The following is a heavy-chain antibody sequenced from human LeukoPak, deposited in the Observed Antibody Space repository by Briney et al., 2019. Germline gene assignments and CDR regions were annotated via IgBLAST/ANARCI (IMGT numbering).Heavy chain of an antibody. CDR2: IIPIFGTA. CDR1: GGTFSSYA. V-gene: IGHV1-69*06. J-gene: IGHJ6*03. D-gene: IGHD3-10*01. Sequence: GASVKVSCKTSGGTFSSYAISWVRQAPGQGLEWMGGIIPIFGTANYAQKFQGRVTITADKSTSTVYMELSSLRSEDTAVYYCARARRGSGSYQKTPGRNNLFYYYYYMDVWGKGTTVTVSS. CDR3: ARARRGSGSYQKTPGRNNLFYYYYYMDV.